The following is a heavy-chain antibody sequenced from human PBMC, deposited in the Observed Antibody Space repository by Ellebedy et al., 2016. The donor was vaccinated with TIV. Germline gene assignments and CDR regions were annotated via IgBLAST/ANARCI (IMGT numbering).Heavy chain of an antibody. V-gene: IGHV5-10-1*01. CDR3: ARHVRITAAGTGFDY. D-gene: IGHD6-13*01. CDR2: IDPSDSYT. Sequence: GESLKISCKGSGYSFTSYWISWVRQMPGKGLEWMGRIDPSDSYTNYSPSFQGHVTISADKSISTAYLQWSSLKASDTAMYYCARHVRITAAGTGFDYWGQGTLVTVSS. J-gene: IGHJ4*02. CDR1: GYSFTSYW.